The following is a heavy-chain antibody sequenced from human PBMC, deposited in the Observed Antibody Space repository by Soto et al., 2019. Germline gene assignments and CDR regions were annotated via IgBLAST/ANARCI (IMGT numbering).Heavy chain of an antibody. CDR3: ARGNKGPGHYGPGSQGWYGP. CDR1: GGTFSSHA. CDR2: IIPVTDTP. V-gene: IGHV1-69*06. J-gene: IGHJ5*02. D-gene: IGHD3-10*01. Sequence: SVKVSCKVSGGTFSSHAINWLRQAPGQGLEWMGVIIPVTDTPNNAEKFQGRVTITADKSTTTVYMDLSSLTFDDTAVYFCARGNKGPGHYGPGSQGWYGPWGQGTWSPSPQ.